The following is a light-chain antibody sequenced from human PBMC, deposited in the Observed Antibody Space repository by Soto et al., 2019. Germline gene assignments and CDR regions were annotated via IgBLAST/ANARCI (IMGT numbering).Light chain of an antibody. V-gene: IGKV1-5*01. CDR1: QSISSW. J-gene: IGKJ1*01. Sequence: DIQMTQSPSTLSASVGDRVTITCRASQSISSWLAWYQQKPGKAPKLLIYDASSLESVVPSRFSGSGSGTEFTLTISSLQTDDFASYYCQQYDSYSWTFGQGTKVEIK. CDR2: DAS. CDR3: QQYDSYSWT.